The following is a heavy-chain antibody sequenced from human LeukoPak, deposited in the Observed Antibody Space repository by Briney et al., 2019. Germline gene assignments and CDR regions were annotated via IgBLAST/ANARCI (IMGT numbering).Heavy chain of an antibody. D-gene: IGHD3-10*02. V-gene: IGHV4-59*01. CDR2: IYYSGST. J-gene: IGHJ4*02. CDR3: ARGVFGEYPFDY. Sequence: PSETLSLTCTVSVGSISSYYWSWIRQPPGKGLEWIGYIYYSGSTNYNPSLKSRVTIPVDTSKNQFSLKLSSVTAADTAVYYCARGVFGEYPFDYWGQGTLVTVSS. CDR1: VGSISSYY.